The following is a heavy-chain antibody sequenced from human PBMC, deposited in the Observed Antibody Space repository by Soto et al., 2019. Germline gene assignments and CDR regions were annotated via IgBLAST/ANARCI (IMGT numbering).Heavy chain of an antibody. J-gene: IGHJ3*02. D-gene: IGHD3-10*01. V-gene: IGHV4-31*03. Sequence: QVQLQESGPGLVKPSQTLSLTCTVSGGSISSGGYFWSWIRQHPGKGLEWIGGINYSGSTYSNPSLTSRVTISVDTSKNQFSLKLSSVTAADTAVYYCARDILLWFGELPPRAHDAFDIWGQGTMVTVSS. CDR1: GGSISSGGYF. CDR2: INYSGST. CDR3: ARDILLWFGELPPRAHDAFDI.